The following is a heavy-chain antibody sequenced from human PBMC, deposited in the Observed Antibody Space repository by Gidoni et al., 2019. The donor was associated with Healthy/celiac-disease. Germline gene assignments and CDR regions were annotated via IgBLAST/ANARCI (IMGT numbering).Heavy chain of an antibody. V-gene: IGHV3-74*01. CDR3: ALVPSSWYPYYFDY. CDR2: INSDGSST. CDR1: GFTFSRYW. Sequence: EVQLVESGGGLVQPGGSLRLSCAASGFTFSRYWIHWVRQAPGKGPVWVSRINSDGSSTSYADSVKGRFTISRDNAKNTLYLQMNSLRAEDTAVYYCALVPSSWYPYYFDYWGQGTLVTVSS. D-gene: IGHD6-13*01. J-gene: IGHJ4*02.